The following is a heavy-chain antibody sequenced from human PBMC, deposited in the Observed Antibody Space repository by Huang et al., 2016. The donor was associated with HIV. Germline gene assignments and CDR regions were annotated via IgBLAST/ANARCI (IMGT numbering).Heavy chain of an antibody. CDR1: GYTFSSFG. Sequence: QVQLVQSGAEVKKPGASVKVSCKASGYTFSSFGISWVRQAPGQGLEWGGWISVYNGNRKFEQKFQGSLTMTTDTSTSTAYMELRSLRSDDTAVYYCARGGGIQLWLLGYYYMDVWGNGTTVTVSS. CDR2: ISVYNGNR. V-gene: IGHV1-18*01. D-gene: IGHD5-18*01. J-gene: IGHJ6*03. CDR3: ARGGGIQLWLLGYYYMDV.